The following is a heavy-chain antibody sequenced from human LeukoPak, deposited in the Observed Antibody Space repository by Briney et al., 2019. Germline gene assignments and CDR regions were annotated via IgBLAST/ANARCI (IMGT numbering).Heavy chain of an antibody. D-gene: IGHD2-15*01. CDR2: INPNSGGT. V-gene: IGHV1-2*02. CDR1: GYTFTGYY. Sequence: GASVKVSCKASGYTFTGYYMHWVRQAPGHGLEWMGWINPNSGGTNYAQKFEGRVTMTRDTSISTAYMELSRLRSDDTAVYYCARDRRMSRAAFDYWGQGTLVTVSS. CDR3: ARDRRMSRAAFDY. J-gene: IGHJ4*02.